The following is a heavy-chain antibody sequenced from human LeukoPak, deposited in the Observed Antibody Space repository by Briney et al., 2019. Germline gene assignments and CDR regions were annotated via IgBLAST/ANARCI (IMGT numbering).Heavy chain of an antibody. CDR1: GGSISSSTYY. CDR3: ASHRYYYYYMDV. Sequence: SEPLSLTCTVSGGSISSSTYYWGWIRQPPGKALEWIGSIYYSGSTYYNPSLKSRVTISVDTSKNQFSLKLSSVTAADTAVYYCASHRYYYYYMDVWGKGTTVTVSS. J-gene: IGHJ6*03. CDR2: IYYSGST. V-gene: IGHV4-39*07.